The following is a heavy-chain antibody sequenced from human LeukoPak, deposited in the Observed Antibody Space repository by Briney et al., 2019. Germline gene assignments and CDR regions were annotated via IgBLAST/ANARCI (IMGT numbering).Heavy chain of an antibody. CDR1: GYTFTSYY. J-gene: IGHJ4*02. V-gene: IGHV1-46*01. CDR2: INPSGGST. Sequence: ASVKVSCKASGYTFTSYYMHWVRQAPGQGLEWMGIINPSGGSTSYAQKFQGRVTMTRDTSTSTVYMELSSLRSEDTAVYYCARGYCSSTSCRFLFDYWGQGTLVTASS. CDR3: ARGYCSSTSCRFLFDY. D-gene: IGHD2-2*01.